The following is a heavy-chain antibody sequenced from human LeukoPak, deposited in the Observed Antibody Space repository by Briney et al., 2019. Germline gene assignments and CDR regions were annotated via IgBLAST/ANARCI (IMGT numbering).Heavy chain of an antibody. J-gene: IGHJ5*02. V-gene: IGHV1-8*01. CDR2: MNTNSGNT. Sequence: ASVKVSCKASGYTFTSYDINWVRQATGQGLEWMGWMNTNSGNTGYAQKFQGRVTMTRNTSISTAYMELSSLRSEDTAVYYCARRGLGYCSSTSCYRKNWFDPWGQGTLVTVSS. D-gene: IGHD2-2*01. CDR1: GYTFTSYD. CDR3: ARRGLGYCSSTSCYRKNWFDP.